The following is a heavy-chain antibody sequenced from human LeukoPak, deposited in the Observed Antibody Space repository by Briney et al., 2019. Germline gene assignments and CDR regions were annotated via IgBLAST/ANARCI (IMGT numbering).Heavy chain of an antibody. Sequence: GGSLRLSCVASGFIFSDYNMNWVRQAPGKGLEWVSYIGTTGTKIYYAESVKGRFTISRDNAKNSLYLQMSSLRAEDTAVYYCAREAFRDSSCYFDPWGQGSLVNVSS. D-gene: IGHD6-13*01. J-gene: IGHJ4*02. CDR3: AREAFRDSSCYFDP. CDR2: IGTTGTKI. CDR1: GFIFSDYN. V-gene: IGHV3-48*01.